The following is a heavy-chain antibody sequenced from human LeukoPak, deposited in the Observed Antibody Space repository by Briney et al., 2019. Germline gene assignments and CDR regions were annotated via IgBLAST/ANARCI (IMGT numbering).Heavy chain of an antibody. Sequence: GGSLRLSCAASGFTFSSYSMNWVRQAPGKGLEWVSYISSSSSTIYYADSVKGRFTISRDNAKNSLYLQMNSLRAEDTAMYYCASSFSTVTGAFDIWGQGTMVTVSS. V-gene: IGHV3-48*04. CDR2: ISSSSSTI. CDR1: GFTFSSYS. CDR3: ASSFSTVTGAFDI. J-gene: IGHJ3*02. D-gene: IGHD4-17*01.